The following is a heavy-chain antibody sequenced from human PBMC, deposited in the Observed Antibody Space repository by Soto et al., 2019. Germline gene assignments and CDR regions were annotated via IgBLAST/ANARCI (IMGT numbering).Heavy chain of an antibody. V-gene: IGHV4-39*01. CDR3: ARPGGAFDY. D-gene: IGHD3-10*01. J-gene: IGHJ4*02. CDR1: DGYIRSSSYY. CDR2: IYYSGST. Sequence: SETHCLTSTVADGYIRSSSYYWGWIRQPPGKGLEWIGSIYYSGSTYYNPSLKSRVTISVDTSKNQFSLKLSSVTAADTAVYYCARPGGAFDYWGQGTLVTVSS.